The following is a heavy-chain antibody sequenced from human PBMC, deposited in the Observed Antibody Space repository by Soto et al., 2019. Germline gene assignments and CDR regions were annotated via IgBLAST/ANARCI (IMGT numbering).Heavy chain of an antibody. V-gene: IGHV4-34*01. D-gene: IGHD1-1*01. CDR2: INHSGST. J-gene: IGHJ4*02. CDR1: GGSFSGYY. CDR3: ARVGNWNDVGLFDY. Sequence: QVQLQQWGAGLLKPSETLSLTCAVYGGSFSGYYWSWIRQPPGKGLEWIGEINHSGSTNYNPSLKSRVTISVDTSKNQFSLKLSSVTAADTAVYYCARVGNWNDVGLFDYWGQGTLVTVSS.